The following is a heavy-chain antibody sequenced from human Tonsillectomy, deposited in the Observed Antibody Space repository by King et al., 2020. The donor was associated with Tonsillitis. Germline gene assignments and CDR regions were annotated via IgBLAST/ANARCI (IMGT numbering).Heavy chain of an antibody. CDR3: AREGGPLYYHGSGGGWFDP. V-gene: IGHV3-66*01. CDR1: GFTVSNSY. CDR2: IYRGGST. Sequence: VQLVESGGGLVQPGGSLRLSCAASGFTVSNSYMSWVRQAPGKGLEWVSVIYRGGSTYYADSVKGRFTVSRDNSKNTVYLQMNSLRVEDTAVYYCAREGGPLYYHGSGGGWFDPWGQGTLVTVSS. J-gene: IGHJ5*02. D-gene: IGHD3-10*01.